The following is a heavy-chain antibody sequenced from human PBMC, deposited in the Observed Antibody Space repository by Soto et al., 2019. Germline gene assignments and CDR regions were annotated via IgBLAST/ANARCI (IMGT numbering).Heavy chain of an antibody. J-gene: IGHJ6*02. CDR3: ARDTGDYYYYGMDV. CDR2: ISYDGSNK. Sequence: PGGSLRLSCAASGFTFSSYAMHWVRQAPGKGLEWVAVISYDGSNKYYADSVKGRFTISRDNSKNTLYLQMNSLRAEDTAVYYCARDTGDYYYYGMDVWGQGTTVTVSS. V-gene: IGHV3-30-3*01. CDR1: GFTFSSYA. D-gene: IGHD3-10*01.